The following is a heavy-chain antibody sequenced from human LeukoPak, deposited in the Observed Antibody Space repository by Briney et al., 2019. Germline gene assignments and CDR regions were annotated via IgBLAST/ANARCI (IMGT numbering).Heavy chain of an antibody. Sequence: SETLSLTCTVSGGSISSSSYYWGWIRQPPGTGLEWLGSIYYSGSTYYIPSLKSRVTISVDTSKNQFSLKLSSVTAADTAVYYCARQGAFNYWGQGTLVTVSS. D-gene: IGHD3-16*01. J-gene: IGHJ4*02. CDR3: ARQGAFNY. V-gene: IGHV4-39*01. CDR2: IYYSGST. CDR1: GGSISSSSYY.